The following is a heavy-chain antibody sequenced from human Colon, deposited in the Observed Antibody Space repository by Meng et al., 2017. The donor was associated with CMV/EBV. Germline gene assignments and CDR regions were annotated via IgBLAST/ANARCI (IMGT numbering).Heavy chain of an antibody. Sequence: QGQLGEPGPGLVNPSATRSLPCTVSGASITSYSWSWIRQPAGKGLEWIGRVYISGNTNYNPSLKSRVTMSIDTSKNQLSLNIRSVTAADTAVYYCARDSNLSGLAYWGQGTLVTVSS. CDR3: ARDSNLSGLAY. CDR1: GASITSYS. D-gene: IGHD3-10*01. V-gene: IGHV4-4*07. CDR2: VYISGNT. J-gene: IGHJ4*02.